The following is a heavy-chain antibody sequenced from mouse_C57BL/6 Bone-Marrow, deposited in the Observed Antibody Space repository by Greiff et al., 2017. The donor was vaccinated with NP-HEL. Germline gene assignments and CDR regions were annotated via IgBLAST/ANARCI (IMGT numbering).Heavy chain of an antibody. V-gene: IGHV1-55*01. CDR3: ARGDYYGSSFYFDY. CDR2: IYPGSGST. J-gene: IGHJ2*01. CDR1: GYTFTSYW. Sequence: QVQLQQPGAELVKPGASVKMSCKASGYTFTSYWITWVKQRPGQGLEWIGDIYPGSGSTNYNEKFKSKATLTVDTSSSTAYMQLSSLTSEDSAVYYCARGDYYGSSFYFDYWGQGTTLTVSS. D-gene: IGHD1-1*01.